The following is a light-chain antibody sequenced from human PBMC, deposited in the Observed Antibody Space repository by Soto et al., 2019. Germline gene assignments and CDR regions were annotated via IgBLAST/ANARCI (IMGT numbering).Light chain of an antibody. CDR1: QNVRTF. CDR3: QQYNNWPYT. V-gene: IGKV3D-15*01. Sequence: EVVLTQSPDTLSLSPGERATLSCRASQNVRTFLDWYQQKPGQSPRLLIYGASNRAAGIPARFSGSGSGTEFTLTISSLQSEDFAVYYCQQYNNWPYTFGQGTKVDIK. J-gene: IGKJ2*01. CDR2: GAS.